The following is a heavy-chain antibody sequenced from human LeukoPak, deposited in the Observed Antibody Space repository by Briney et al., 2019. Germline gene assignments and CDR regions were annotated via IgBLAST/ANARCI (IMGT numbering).Heavy chain of an antibody. J-gene: IGHJ6*02. CDR2: ISWNSGSI. D-gene: IGHD4-17*01. Sequence: PGRSLRLSCAASGFTFDDYAMHWVRQAPGKGLEWVSGISWNSGSIGYADSVKGRFTIARDNAKNSLYLQMNSLRAEDTALYYCAKEHGDYVRRVYYGMDVWGQGTTVTVSS. CDR3: AKEHGDYVRRVYYGMDV. CDR1: GFTFDDYA. V-gene: IGHV3-9*01.